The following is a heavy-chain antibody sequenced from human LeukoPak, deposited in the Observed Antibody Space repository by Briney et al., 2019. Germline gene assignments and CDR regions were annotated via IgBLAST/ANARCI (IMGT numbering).Heavy chain of an antibody. CDR1: GGTFSSYA. D-gene: IGHD1-26*01. Sequence: SVKVSFKASGGTFSSYAISWVRQAPGQGLEWMGGIIPIFGTANYAQRFQGRVTTTADKSTSTAYMELSSLRSEDTAVYYCAREVSVGNWFDPWGEGTPVTVSS. J-gene: IGHJ5*02. V-gene: IGHV1-69*06. CDR3: AREVSVGNWFDP. CDR2: IIPIFGTA.